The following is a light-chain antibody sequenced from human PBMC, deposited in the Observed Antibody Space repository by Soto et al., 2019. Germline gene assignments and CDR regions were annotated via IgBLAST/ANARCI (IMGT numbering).Light chain of an antibody. V-gene: IGKV3-15*01. CDR1: QSVSSN. J-gene: IGKJ1*01. CDR3: QQYNNWPPWT. CDR2: GAS. Sequence: EIVMTQSPATLSVSPGERVTLSCRASQSVSSNLAWYQQKPGQAPRLLIYGASTRVTDIPARFSGSGSGTDFTLTISSLQSEDFAVYYCQQYNNWPPWTFGQGTKVEIK.